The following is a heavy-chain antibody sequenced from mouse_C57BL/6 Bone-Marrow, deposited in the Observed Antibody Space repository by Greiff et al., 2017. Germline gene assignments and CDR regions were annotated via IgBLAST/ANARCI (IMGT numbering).Heavy chain of an antibody. CDR1: GYTFTSYG. V-gene: IGHV1-81*01. J-gene: IGHJ3*01. CDR3: ARDYYYGSSYGFAY. CDR2: IYPRSGNT. Sequence: QVQLKESGAELARPGASVKLSCKDSGYTFTSYGISWVKQRTGQGLEWIGEIYPRSGNTYYNEKFKGKATLTADKSSSTAYMELRSLTSEDSAVYFCARDYYYGSSYGFAYWGQGTLVTVSA. D-gene: IGHD1-1*01.